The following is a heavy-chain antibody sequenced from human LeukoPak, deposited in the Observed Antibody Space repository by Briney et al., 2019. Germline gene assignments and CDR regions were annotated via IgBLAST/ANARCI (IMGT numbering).Heavy chain of an antibody. V-gene: IGHV1-8*02. Sequence: GASVKVSCKASGYTFTSYDINWVRQATGQGLEWVGWMNPNSGNTGYAQKFQGRVTMTRDTSTSTVYMELSSLRSEDTAVYYCARDRGVVIYPLDFWGQGTLVTVSS. CDR3: ARDRGVVIYPLDF. J-gene: IGHJ4*02. CDR2: MNPNSGNT. D-gene: IGHD3-3*01. CDR1: GYTFTSYD.